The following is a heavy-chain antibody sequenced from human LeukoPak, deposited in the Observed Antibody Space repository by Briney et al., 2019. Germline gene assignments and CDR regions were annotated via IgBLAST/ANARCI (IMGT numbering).Heavy chain of an antibody. Sequence: GGSLGLSCAASGFTFSTYAMHWVRQAPGKGLEWVAVISYDGSRKYYADSVKGRFTISRDNSKNTLDLQMNSLRAEDTAVYYCARDTYTSGWYELDYWGQGTLVTVSS. J-gene: IGHJ4*02. D-gene: IGHD6-19*01. CDR3: ARDTYTSGWYELDY. CDR1: GFTFSTYA. CDR2: ISYDGSRK. V-gene: IGHV3-30-3*01.